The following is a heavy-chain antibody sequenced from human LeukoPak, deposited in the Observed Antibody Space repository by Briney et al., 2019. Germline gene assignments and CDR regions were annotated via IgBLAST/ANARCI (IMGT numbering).Heavy chain of an antibody. CDR1: GYTFTGYY. CDR2: INPNSGGT. Sequence: ASVKVSCKASGYTFTGYYMHWVRQAPGQGLEWMGWINPNSGGTNYAQKFQGRVTMTRDTSISTAYMELSRLRSDDTAVYYRATDYCSSTSCYDYWGQGTLVTVSS. CDR3: ATDYCSSTSCYDY. D-gene: IGHD2-2*01. V-gene: IGHV1-2*02. J-gene: IGHJ4*02.